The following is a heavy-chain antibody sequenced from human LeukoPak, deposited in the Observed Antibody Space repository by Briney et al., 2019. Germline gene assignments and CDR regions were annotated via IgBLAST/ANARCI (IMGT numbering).Heavy chain of an antibody. CDR1: GYSFTTYW. Sequence: GESLKISCKGSGYSFTTYWISWVRQMPGKGLEWMGRIDPSDSYTNYSPSFQGHVTISADKSFSTAYLQWTSLKASDTAMYYCARSGYSGYDCGYWGQGTLVTVSS. CDR3: ARSGYSGYDCGY. V-gene: IGHV5-10-1*01. D-gene: IGHD5-12*01. J-gene: IGHJ4*02. CDR2: IDPSDSYT.